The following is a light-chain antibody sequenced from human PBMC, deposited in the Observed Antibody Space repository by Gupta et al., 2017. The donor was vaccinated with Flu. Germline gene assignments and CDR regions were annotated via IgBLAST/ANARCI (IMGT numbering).Light chain of an antibody. V-gene: IGKV2-28*01. CDR3: MRTLQTPRT. CDR1: QGLLYRNGYLC. CDR2: LGS. J-gene: IGKJ2*01. Sequence: IVLTESLLTLPVTTGKTPSIPCMSGQGLLYRNGYLCLDWYVQKPGQSLQLLIYLGSSGASGVPDRFSGRGSGTDFTLKFSKVEAENVGVNYFMRTLQTPRTFGQGTKLEIK.